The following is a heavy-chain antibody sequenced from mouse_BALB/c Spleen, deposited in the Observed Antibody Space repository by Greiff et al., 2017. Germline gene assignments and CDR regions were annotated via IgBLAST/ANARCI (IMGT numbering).Heavy chain of an antibody. CDR2: IDPANGNT. D-gene: IGHD2-4*01. J-gene: IGHJ3*01. V-gene: IGHV14-1*02. CDR1: GFNIKDYY. CDR3: ARSTMITTGFAY. Sequence: VQLQQSGAELVRPGALVKLSCKASGFNIKDYYMHWVKQRPEQGLEWIGRIDPANGNTKYDPKFQGKATITADTSSNTAYLQLSSLTSEDTAVYYCARSTMITTGFAYWGQGTLVTVSA.